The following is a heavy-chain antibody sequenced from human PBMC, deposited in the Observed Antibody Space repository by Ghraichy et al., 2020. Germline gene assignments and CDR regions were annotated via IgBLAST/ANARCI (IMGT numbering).Heavy chain of an antibody. Sequence: GGSLRLSCAASGFTVSSNYMSWVRQAPGKGLEWVSVIYSGGSTYYADSVKGRFTISRDNSKNTLYLQMNSLRAEDTAVYYCASCMYDSTNYYYYGMDVWGQGTTVTVSS. D-gene: IGHD3-22*01. CDR2: IYSGGST. V-gene: IGHV3-66*01. CDR1: GFTVSSNY. CDR3: ASCMYDSTNYYYYGMDV. J-gene: IGHJ6*02.